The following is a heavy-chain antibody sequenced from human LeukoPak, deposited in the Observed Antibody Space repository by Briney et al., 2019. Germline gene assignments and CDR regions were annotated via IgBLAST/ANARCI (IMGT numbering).Heavy chain of an antibody. V-gene: IGHV3-30-3*01. CDR2: ISNDGSNK. Sequence: QPGGSLRLSCAASGFTFSLYSMYWVRQAPGKGLEWEAVISNDGSNKYYADSVKGRFNISRDNSKNTLYLQMNSLRAEDTAVYYCARGVKSRVVPPATGSLDYYYYMDVWGKGTTVTVSS. CDR1: GFTFSLYS. CDR3: ARGVKSRVVPPATGSLDYYYYMDV. J-gene: IGHJ6*03. D-gene: IGHD2-2*01.